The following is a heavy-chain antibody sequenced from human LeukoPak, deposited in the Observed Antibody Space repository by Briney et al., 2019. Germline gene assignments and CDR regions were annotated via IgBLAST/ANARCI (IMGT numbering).Heavy chain of an antibody. CDR2: IYYTGST. D-gene: IGHD6-19*01. V-gene: IGHV4-59*08. J-gene: IGHJ4*02. CDR1: GGSISSYY. CDR3: ARAHTSGWYRLDY. Sequence: PSETLSLTCTVSGGSISSYYWSWIRQPPGKGLEWIGYIYYTGSTNYNPSLKSRVTISVDTSKNQFSLKLSSVTAADTAIYYCARAHTSGWYRLDYWGQGTLVTVSS.